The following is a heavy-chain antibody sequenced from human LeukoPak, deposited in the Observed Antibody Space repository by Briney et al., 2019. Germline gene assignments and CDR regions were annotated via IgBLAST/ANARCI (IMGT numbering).Heavy chain of an antibody. D-gene: IGHD2-21*02. J-gene: IGHJ4*02. CDR2: IIPILGIA. Sequence: SVKVSCKASGYTFTGHYMHWVRQAPGQGPEWMGRIIPILGIANYAQKFQGRVTITADKSTSTAYMELSSLRSEDTAVYYCARPTPYCGGDCYFDWGQGTLVTVSS. V-gene: IGHV1-69*02. CDR3: ARPTPYCGGDCYFD. CDR1: GYTFTGHY.